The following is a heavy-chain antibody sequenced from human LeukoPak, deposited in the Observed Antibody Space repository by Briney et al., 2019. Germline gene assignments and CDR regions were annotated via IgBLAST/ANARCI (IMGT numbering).Heavy chain of an antibody. CDR1: GLTFSSHN. J-gene: IGHJ3*02. CDR2: IGTDGSYI. V-gene: IGHV3-21*01. D-gene: IGHD1-1*01. CDR3: TRKMKTGDRVGTFDI. Sequence: KTAGSLRLSCAASGLTFSSHNMNCVRQAPMKGLEWVSSIGTDGSYIYYADSVQGRFTISRANARNSLFMQMNIMTAEETAVYYCTRKMKTGDRVGTFDIWGQRTMVTVSS.